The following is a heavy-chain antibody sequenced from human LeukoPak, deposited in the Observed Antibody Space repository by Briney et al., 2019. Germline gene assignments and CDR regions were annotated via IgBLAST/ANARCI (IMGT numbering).Heavy chain of an antibody. D-gene: IGHD2-2*01. CDR2: ISYDGSNK. Sequence: GGSLRLSCAASGFTFSSYGMHWVRQAPGKGLEWVAVISYDGSNKYYADSVKGRFTISRDNPKNTLYLQMNSLRAEDTAVYYCAKELIPAASYYYYGMDVWGQGTTVTVSS. J-gene: IGHJ6*02. V-gene: IGHV3-30*18. CDR3: AKELIPAASYYYYGMDV. CDR1: GFTFSSYG.